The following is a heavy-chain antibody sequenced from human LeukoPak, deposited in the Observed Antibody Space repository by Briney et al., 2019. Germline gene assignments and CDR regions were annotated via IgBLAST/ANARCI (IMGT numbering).Heavy chain of an antibody. Sequence: SETLSLTCSVSGYSISSNYYWGWIRQPPGKGLEWIGYIYYSGITNYSPSLKSRVTVSVDTSKNQFSLKLSSVTAADTAVYYCARAGRWEGRPHAFDIWGQGTMVTVSS. CDR2: IYYSGIT. J-gene: IGHJ3*02. V-gene: IGHV4-61*01. CDR1: GYSISSNYY. D-gene: IGHD1-26*01. CDR3: ARAGRWEGRPHAFDI.